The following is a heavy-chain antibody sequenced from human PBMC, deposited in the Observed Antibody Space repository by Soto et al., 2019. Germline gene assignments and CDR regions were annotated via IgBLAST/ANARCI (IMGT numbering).Heavy chain of an antibody. J-gene: IGHJ3*01. V-gene: IGHV3-23*01. Sequence: DVQVLESGGGLVQPGGSLRLSCAATTFTFSTYAMTWIRQAPGKGLEWVGSITSDGRARYADSLRGRFTISRDNLKNTLYLQMVSLRGDDTAVYYCTRDPNGDYIGAFDFWGQGTLVTVSS. CDR2: ITSDGRA. D-gene: IGHD4-17*01. CDR3: TRDPNGDYIGAFDF. CDR1: TFTFSTYA.